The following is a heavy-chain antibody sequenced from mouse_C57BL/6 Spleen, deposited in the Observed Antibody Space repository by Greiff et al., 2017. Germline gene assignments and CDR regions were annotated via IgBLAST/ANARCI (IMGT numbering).Heavy chain of an antibody. Sequence: EVQLQESGPGLVKPSQSLSLTCSVTGYSITSGYYWNWIRQFPGNKLEWMGYISYDGSNNYNPSLKNRISITRDTSKNQFFLKLNSVTTEDTATYYCARADSNYVRFAYWGQGTLVTVSA. CDR1: GYSITSGYY. J-gene: IGHJ3*01. CDR2: ISYDGSN. CDR3: ARADSNYVRFAY. D-gene: IGHD2-5*01. V-gene: IGHV3-6*01.